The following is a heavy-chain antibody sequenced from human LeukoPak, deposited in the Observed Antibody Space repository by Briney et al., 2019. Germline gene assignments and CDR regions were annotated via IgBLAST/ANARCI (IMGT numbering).Heavy chain of an antibody. CDR1: GGTFSSYA. J-gene: IGHJ3*02. CDR3: AREARDDAFDI. D-gene: IGHD5-12*01. V-gene: IGHV1-69*04. CDR2: IIPILGIA. Sequence: ASVKVSCKASGGTFSSYAISWVRQAPGQGLGWMGRIIPILGIANYAQKFQGRVTITADKSTSTAYMELSSLRSEDTAVYYCAREARDDAFDIWGQGTMVTVSS.